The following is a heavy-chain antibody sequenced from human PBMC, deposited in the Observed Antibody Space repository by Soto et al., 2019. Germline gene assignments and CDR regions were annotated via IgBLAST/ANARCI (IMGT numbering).Heavy chain of an antibody. J-gene: IGHJ4*02. Sequence: WASVKVSCKASGYTFTGYYMHWVRQAPGQGLEWMGWINPNSGGTNYAQKFQGWVTMTRDTSISTAYMELSRLRSDDTAVYYCARDQGGWFGELRGEGFDYWGQGTLVTVSS. CDR2: INPNSGGT. CDR3: ARDQGGWFGELRGEGFDY. D-gene: IGHD3-10*01. CDR1: GYTFTGYY. V-gene: IGHV1-2*04.